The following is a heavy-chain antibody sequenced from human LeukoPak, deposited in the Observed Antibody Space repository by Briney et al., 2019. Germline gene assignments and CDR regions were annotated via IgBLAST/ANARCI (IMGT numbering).Heavy chain of an antibody. Sequence: GGSLRLSCAASGFTFSSSAMSWVRQAPGKGLEWVSNISGSGSGGSTYYADSVKGRFTISRDNSKNTLYLQMNSLRAEDTAVYYCAKDDHDSSGYLFDPWGQGTLVTVSS. CDR2: ISGSGSGGST. J-gene: IGHJ5*02. D-gene: IGHD3-22*01. CDR1: GFTFSSSA. CDR3: AKDDHDSSGYLFDP. V-gene: IGHV3-23*01.